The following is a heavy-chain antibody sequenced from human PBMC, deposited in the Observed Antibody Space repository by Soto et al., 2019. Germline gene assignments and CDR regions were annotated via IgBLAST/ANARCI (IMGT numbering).Heavy chain of an antibody. J-gene: IGHJ5*02. D-gene: IGHD3-10*01. CDR1: GGSFSGYY. V-gene: IGHV4-34*01. CDR3: ARARGSYIVRGHNWFDP. Sequence: QVQLQQWGAGLLKPSETLSLTCAVYGGSFSGYYWSWIRQPPGKGLEWIGEINHSGSTNYNPSLKSRVTISVDTSKNQFSLKLSSVTAADTAVYYCARARGSYIVRGHNWFDPWGQGTLVTVSS. CDR2: INHSGST.